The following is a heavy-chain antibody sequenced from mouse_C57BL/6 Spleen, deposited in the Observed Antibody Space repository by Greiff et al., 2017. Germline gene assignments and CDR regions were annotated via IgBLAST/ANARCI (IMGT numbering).Heavy chain of an antibody. V-gene: IGHV1-55*01. CDR2: IYPGSGST. J-gene: IGHJ4*01. D-gene: IGHD2-3*01. Sequence: QVQLQQPGAELVKPGASVTMSCKASGYTFTSYWITWVKQRPGQGLEWIGDIYPGSGSTNYNGKFKSKATLTVDTSSSTAYMQLSSLTSEDSAVYYCARKGMGTTSMDYWGQGTSVTVSS. CDR3: ARKGMGTTSMDY. CDR1: GYTFTSYW.